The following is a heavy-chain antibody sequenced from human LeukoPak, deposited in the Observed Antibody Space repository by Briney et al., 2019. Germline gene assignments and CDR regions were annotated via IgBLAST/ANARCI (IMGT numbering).Heavy chain of an antibody. D-gene: IGHD1-7*01. CDR3: ARDPGELELPKANYYYYYMDV. CDR2: ISSSSSYI. V-gene: IGHV3-21*01. CDR1: GFTFSDHY. J-gene: IGHJ6*03. Sequence: GGSLRLSCVASGFTFSDHYMDWVRQAPGKGLEWVSSISSSSSYIYYADSVKGRFTISRDNAKNSLYLQMNSLRAEDTAVYYCARDPGELELPKANYYYYYMDVWGKGTTVTVSS.